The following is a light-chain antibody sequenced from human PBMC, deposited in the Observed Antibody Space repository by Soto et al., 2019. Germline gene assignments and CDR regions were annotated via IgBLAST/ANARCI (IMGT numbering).Light chain of an antibody. CDR3: QQYGSSLGLT. V-gene: IGKV3-20*01. J-gene: IGKJ4*01. CDR1: QSVSSSY. CDR2: GAS. Sequence: EIVLTQSPGTLSLSPGERATLSCRASQSVSSSYLAWYQQKPGQAPRLLIYGASSRATGIPDRFSGSGSGTDFTLTISRLEPEDVEVYYCQQYGSSLGLTFGGGTKVEIK.